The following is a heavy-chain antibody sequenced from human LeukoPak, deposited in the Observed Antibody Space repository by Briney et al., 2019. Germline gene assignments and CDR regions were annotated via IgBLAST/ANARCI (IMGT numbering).Heavy chain of an antibody. CDR3: ARRSSLFDY. V-gene: IGHV4-39*01. D-gene: IGHD6-19*01. CDR1: GGSISSSSYY. CDR2: IFYSGST. Sequence: KPSETLSLTCTVSGGSISSSSYYWGWIRQAPGKGLEWIGSIFYSGSTYYNPSLKSRVTMSVDTSKEQFSLKLTSVTAADTAVYCCARRSSLFDYWGQGTLVTVSS. J-gene: IGHJ4*02.